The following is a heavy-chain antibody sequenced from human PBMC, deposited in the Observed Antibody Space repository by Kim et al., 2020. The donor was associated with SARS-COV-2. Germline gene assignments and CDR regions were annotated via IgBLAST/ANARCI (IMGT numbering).Heavy chain of an antibody. CDR3: ARHVVSVPGGGSIVVVPAAIGY. D-gene: IGHD2-2*01. CDR1: GGSISSSSYY. Sequence: SETLSLTCTVSGGSISSSSYYWGWIRQPPGKGLEWIGSIYYSGSTYYNPSLKSRVTISVDTSKNQFSLKLSSVTAADTAGYYCARHVVSVPGGGSIVVVPAAIGYWGQGTLVTVSS. J-gene: IGHJ4*02. V-gene: IGHV4-39*01. CDR2: IYYSGST.